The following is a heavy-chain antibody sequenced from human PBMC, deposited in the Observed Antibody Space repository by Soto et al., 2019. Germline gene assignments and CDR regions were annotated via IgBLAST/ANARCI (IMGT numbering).Heavy chain of an antibody. CDR3: ARARPYSSSWYGSRLSWFDP. CDR2: INHSGST. V-gene: IGHV4-34*01. CDR1: GGSFSGYY. D-gene: IGHD6-13*01. J-gene: IGHJ5*02. Sequence: PSETLSLTCAVYGGSFSGYYWSWIRQPPGKXLEWIGEINHSGSTNYNPSLKSRVTISVDTSKNQFSLKLSSVTAADTAVYYCARARPYSSSWYGSRLSWFDPWGQGTLVTVSS.